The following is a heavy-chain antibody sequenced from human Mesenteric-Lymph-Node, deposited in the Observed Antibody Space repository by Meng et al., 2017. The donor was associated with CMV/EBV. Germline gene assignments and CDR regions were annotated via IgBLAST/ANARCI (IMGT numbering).Heavy chain of an antibody. CDR2: IYYSGST. D-gene: IGHD5-18*01. V-gene: IGHV4-39*01. Sequence: SETLSLTCTVSGGSISSSSYYWGWIRQPPGKGLEWIGSIYYSGSTYYNPSLKSRVTISVDTSKNQFSLKLSSVTAADTAVYYCARSRSVDTAMVDYGMDVWGQGTTVTVSS. CDR1: GGSISSSSYY. J-gene: IGHJ6*02. CDR3: ARSRSVDTAMVDYGMDV.